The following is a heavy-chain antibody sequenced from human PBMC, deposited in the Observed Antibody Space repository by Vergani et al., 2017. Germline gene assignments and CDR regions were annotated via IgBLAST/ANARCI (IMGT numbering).Heavy chain of an antibody. V-gene: IGHV3-7*03. CDR1: GFTFDDYA. CDR3: ARDLGTLGY. CDR2: IKQDGSEK. J-gene: IGHJ4*02. Sequence: EVQLVESGGGLVQPGRSLRLSCAASGFTFDDYAMHWVRQAPGKGLEWVANIKQDGSEKYYVDSVKGRFTISRDNAKNSLYLQMNSLRAEDTAVYYCARDLGTLGYWGQGTLVTVSS.